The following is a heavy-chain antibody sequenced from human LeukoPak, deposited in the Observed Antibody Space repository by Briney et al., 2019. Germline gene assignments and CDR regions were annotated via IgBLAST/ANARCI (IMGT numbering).Heavy chain of an antibody. CDR2: IIPILGIA. J-gene: IGHJ4*02. Sequence: SVKVSSKASGGTFSSYTISWVRQAPGQGREWMGRIIPILGIANYAQKFQGRVTITADKSTSTAYMELSSLRSEDTAVYYCARWDDSTAYDYWGQGTLVTVSS. D-gene: IGHD3-22*01. CDR3: ARWDDSTAYDY. V-gene: IGHV1-69*02. CDR1: GGTFSSYT.